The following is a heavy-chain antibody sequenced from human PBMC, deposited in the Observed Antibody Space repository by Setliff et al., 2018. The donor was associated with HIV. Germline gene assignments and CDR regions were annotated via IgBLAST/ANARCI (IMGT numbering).Heavy chain of an antibody. D-gene: IGHD3-22*01. Sequence: AASVKVSCKTSGYMFIAYGMSWVRRAPGKGLEWMGWIGPYNGRTEYAQEFQGRVSLTIDTSSSTVYMELSSLRSEDTAVYYCARCYYDSSGPTDAFDIWGQGTVVTVSS. CDR2: IGPYNGRT. CDR1: GYMFIAYG. J-gene: IGHJ3*02. V-gene: IGHV1-18*01. CDR3: ARCYYDSSGPTDAFDI.